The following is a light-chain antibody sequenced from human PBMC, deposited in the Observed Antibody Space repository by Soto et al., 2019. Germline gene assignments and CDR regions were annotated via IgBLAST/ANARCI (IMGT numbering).Light chain of an antibody. Sequence: QSALTQPASVSGSPGQSITISCTGTSSDVGGYNCVSWYQQHPGKAPKLMIDDVYHRPSGVSNRFSGSKSVNTASLTLSGLQAEDEAEYYCSSYTSTRTLVFGTGTNLTVL. CDR1: SSDVGGYNC. CDR2: DVY. CDR3: SSYTSTRTLV. J-gene: IGLJ1*01. V-gene: IGLV2-14*01.